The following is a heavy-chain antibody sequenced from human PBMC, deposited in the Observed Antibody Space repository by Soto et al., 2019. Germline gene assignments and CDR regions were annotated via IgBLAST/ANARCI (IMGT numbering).Heavy chain of an antibody. CDR3: ARYDSSGYYNFDY. V-gene: IGHV4-34*01. J-gene: IGHJ4*02. Sequence: PSETLSLTCAVYGGSFSGYYWSWIRQPPGKGLEWIGEINHSGSTNYNPSLKSRVTISVDTSKNQFSLKLSSVTAADTAVYYCARYDSSGYYNFDYWGQGTLVTVSS. CDR1: GGSFSGYY. CDR2: INHSGST. D-gene: IGHD3-22*01.